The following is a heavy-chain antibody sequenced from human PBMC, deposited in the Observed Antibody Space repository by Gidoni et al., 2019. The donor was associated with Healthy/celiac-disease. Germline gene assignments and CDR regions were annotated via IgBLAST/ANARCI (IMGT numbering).Heavy chain of an antibody. CDR3: AREIEPAGVSPAFDI. J-gene: IGHJ3*02. V-gene: IGHV3-33*01. CDR1: GFTFSSYG. CDR2: IWYDGSNK. D-gene: IGHD6-25*01. Sequence: QVQLVESGGGVVQPGRSLRLSCAASGFTFSSYGIHWVRQAPGKGLEWVAVIWYDGSNKYYADSVKGRFAISRDNSKNTLYLQMNSLRAEDTAVYYCAREIEPAGVSPAFDIWGQGTMVTVSS.